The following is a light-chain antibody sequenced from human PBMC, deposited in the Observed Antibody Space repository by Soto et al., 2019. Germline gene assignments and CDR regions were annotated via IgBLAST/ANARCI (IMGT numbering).Light chain of an antibody. V-gene: IGKV3-20*01. CDR1: QSVSSSY. CDR3: QQYGNSPLT. CDR2: GAS. Sequence: EILMTQSPATLSVSPGERVTFSCRASQSVSSSYLAWYQQRPGQAPRLLIYGASNRATGIPDRFSGSGSGTDFTLTISRLEPEDFAVYFCQQYGNSPLTFGGGTKVDIK. J-gene: IGKJ4*01.